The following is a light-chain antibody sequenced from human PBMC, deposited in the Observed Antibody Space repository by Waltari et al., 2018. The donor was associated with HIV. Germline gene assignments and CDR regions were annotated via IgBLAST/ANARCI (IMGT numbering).Light chain of an antibody. CDR2: AAS. Sequence: DIQMTQSPSSLSASVGDRVTITCRASQGVNNYLAWYQQRPGTVPKLLSYAASTLRSGVPSRFSGSGSGTDFTLTISSLQPEDVATYYCQKYDGAPWTFGQGTKVEV. CDR3: QKYDGAPWT. J-gene: IGKJ1*01. CDR1: QGVNNY. V-gene: IGKV1-27*01.